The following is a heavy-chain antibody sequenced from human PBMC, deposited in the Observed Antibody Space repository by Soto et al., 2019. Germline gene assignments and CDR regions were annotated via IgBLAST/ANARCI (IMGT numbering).Heavy chain of an antibody. CDR2: IYQTGTT. CDR1: ADSIHGDCHS. Sequence: SETLSLTCPVAADSIHGDCHSWRWIRQPPGEALEWIGYIYQTGTTQYNPSLSSRVSISADRSKNQFSLHLTSVTAADTAVYYCARAVFCTDGFCFPNWLDPWGQGILVTVSS. V-gene: IGHV4-30-2*01. J-gene: IGHJ5*02. CDR3: ARAVFCTDGFCFPNWLDP. D-gene: IGHD2-8*01.